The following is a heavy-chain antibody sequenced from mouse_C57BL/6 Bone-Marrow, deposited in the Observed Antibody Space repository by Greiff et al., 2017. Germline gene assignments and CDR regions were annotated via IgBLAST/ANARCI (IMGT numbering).Heavy chain of an antibody. CDR2: IRSKSSNYAT. V-gene: IGHV10-3*01. CDR3: VREKDYGSSKVEFDY. CDR1: GFTFNTYA. Sequence: EVKVVESGGGLVQPKGSLKLSCAASGFTFNTYAMHWVRQAPGKGLEWVARIRSKSSNYATYYADSVKDRFTISRDDSQSMLYLQMNNLKTEDTAMYYCVREKDYGSSKVEFDYWGQGTTLTVSS. J-gene: IGHJ2*01. D-gene: IGHD1-1*01.